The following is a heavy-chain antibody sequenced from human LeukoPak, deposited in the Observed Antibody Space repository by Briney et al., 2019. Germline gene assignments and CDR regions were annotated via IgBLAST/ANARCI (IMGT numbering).Heavy chain of an antibody. CDR1: GFTVSSNY. CDR2: IYSGGST. CDR3: ARDDLWFGETIDY. D-gene: IGHD3-10*01. J-gene: IGHJ4*02. Sequence: GGSLRLSCAASGFTVSSNYMSWDRQAPGKGLEWVSVIYSGGSTYYADSVKGRFTISRDNSKNTLYLQMNSLRAEDTAVYYCARDDLWFGETIDYWGQGTLVTVSS. V-gene: IGHV3-66*01.